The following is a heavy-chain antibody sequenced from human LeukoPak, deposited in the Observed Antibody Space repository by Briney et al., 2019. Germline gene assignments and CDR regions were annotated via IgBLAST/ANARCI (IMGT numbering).Heavy chain of an antibody. J-gene: IGHJ4*02. Sequence: GGPLRLSCAASGFSFDDYSMHWVRQGPGKSLEWVSVISWDGTRTYYADSVKGRFTVSRDNSKNSLFLQMNNLRTGDTALYYCAKERTARSGWHPILDSWGQGTLVTVSS. D-gene: IGHD6-19*01. CDR2: ISWDGTRT. CDR1: GFSFDDYS. V-gene: IGHV3-43*01. CDR3: AKERTARSGWHPILDS.